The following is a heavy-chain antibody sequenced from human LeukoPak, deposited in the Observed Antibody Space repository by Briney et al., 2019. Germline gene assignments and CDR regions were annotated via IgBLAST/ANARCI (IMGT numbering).Heavy chain of an antibody. CDR3: AREIGAVAGYDY. Sequence: GASVKLSCKAFGYTFTGYYMHWVRQAPGQGLEWMGWINPNSGGTNYAQKFQGRVTMTRDTSISTAYMELSRLRSDDTAVYYCAREIGAVAGYDYWGQGTLVTVSS. CDR1: GYTFTGYY. V-gene: IGHV1-2*02. J-gene: IGHJ4*02. CDR2: INPNSGGT. D-gene: IGHD6-19*01.